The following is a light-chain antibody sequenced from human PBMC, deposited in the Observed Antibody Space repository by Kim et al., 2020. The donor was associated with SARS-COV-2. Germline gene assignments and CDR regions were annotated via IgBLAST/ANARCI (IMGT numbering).Light chain of an antibody. CDR1: ALPKQY. CDR3: QSADSSGTYWV. J-gene: IGLJ3*02. V-gene: IGLV3-25*03. CDR2: KDS. Sequence: SYELTQPPSVSVSPGQTARITCSGDALPKQYAYWYQQKPGQAPVLGIYKDSERPSGIPERFSGSSSGTTVTLTISGVQAEDEADYYCQSADSSGTYWVFG.